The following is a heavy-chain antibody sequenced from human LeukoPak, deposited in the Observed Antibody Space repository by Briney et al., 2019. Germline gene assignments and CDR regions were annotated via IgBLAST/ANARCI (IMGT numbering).Heavy chain of an antibody. CDR2: INSDGTST. V-gene: IGHV3-74*01. J-gene: IGHJ4*02. CDR3: VRDIWEGNYYDNNGLGY. D-gene: IGHD3-22*01. CDR1: GFTFSSYA. Sequence: GGSLRLSCAASGFTFSSYAMHWVRQAPGKGLVWVSRINSDGTSTSYADSVKGRFTISRDNAKNTLYLQMNSLRAEDTAVYYCVRDIWEGNYYDNNGLGYWGQGALVPVSS.